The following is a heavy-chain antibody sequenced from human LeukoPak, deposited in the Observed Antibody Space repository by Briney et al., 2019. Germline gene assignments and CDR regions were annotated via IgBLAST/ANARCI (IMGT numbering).Heavy chain of an antibody. V-gene: IGHV3-48*01. CDR1: GFTFSYYS. J-gene: IGHJ4*02. CDR2: ISSSSDTI. Sequence: VLLGGSLRLSSAASGFTFSYYSMNWVRQAPGKGLEWISYISSSSDTIYYADSVKGRFTISRDNAKNSLYLQMSSLRAEDTAVYYCARDPPAGSLDYWGQGTLVTVSS. D-gene: IGHD6-25*01. CDR3: ARDPPAGSLDY.